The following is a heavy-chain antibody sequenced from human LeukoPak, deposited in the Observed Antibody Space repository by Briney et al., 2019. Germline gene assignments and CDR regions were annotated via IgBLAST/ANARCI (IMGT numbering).Heavy chain of an antibody. CDR1: GFTFSSYS. V-gene: IGHV3-21*01. CDR2: ISSSSSYI. D-gene: IGHD6-13*01. CDR3: ARVRAAAGKLIDY. Sequence: GGSLRLSCAASGFTFSSYSMNWVRQAPGKGLEWVSSISSSSSYIYYADSVKGRFTISRDNAKNSLYLQMNSLRAEDTAVYYCARVRAAAGKLIDYWGQGTLVTVSS. J-gene: IGHJ4*02.